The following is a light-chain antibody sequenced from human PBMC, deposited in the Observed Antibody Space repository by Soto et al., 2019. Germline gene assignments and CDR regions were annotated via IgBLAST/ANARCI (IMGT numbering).Light chain of an antibody. J-gene: IGKJ1*01. V-gene: IGKV1-39*01. Sequence: DIHMTQSPSSLSASVGDRVTITCRTSQTIISYLNWYQMKPGKAPKLLIYAASNLQSGVPSRFSVSVSGTDFTLTISSLQPEDFSTYYSQQSSTTPRTFGQCTRVEI. CDR2: AAS. CDR3: QQSSTTPRT. CDR1: QTIISY.